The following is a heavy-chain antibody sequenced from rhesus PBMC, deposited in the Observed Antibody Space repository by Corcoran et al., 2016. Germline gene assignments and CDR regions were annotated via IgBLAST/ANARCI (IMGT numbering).Heavy chain of an antibody. CDR2: ISGSSGST. Sequence: QVQLQESGPGLVKPSETLSLTCAVSGGSISSSNWWSWIRQPPGKGLECVGYISGSSGSTDYNPSLKSRVTSSTDTSKNQFSLKLSSVTAADTAVYYCARREYSSWSGYYGLDSWGQGVVVTVSS. J-gene: IGHJ6*01. CDR1: GGSISSSNW. D-gene: IGHD6-13*01. V-gene: IGHV4-65*01. CDR3: ARREYSSWSGYYGLDS.